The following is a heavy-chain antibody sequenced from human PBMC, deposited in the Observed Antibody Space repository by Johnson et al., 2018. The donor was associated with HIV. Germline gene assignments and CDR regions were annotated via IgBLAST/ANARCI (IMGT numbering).Heavy chain of an antibody. V-gene: IGHV3-74*03. Sequence: VQLLESGGGLVQPGGSLRLSCAASGFTFSSYGMHWVRQAPGKGLEWVSRINGDGSSTKYANSVRGRFTISRDNAKNTLYLQMNSLRAEDTAVYYCAKDRGSNGSRPSAFDIWGQGTMVTVSS. CDR1: GFTFSSYG. CDR3: AKDRGSNGSRPSAFDI. CDR2: INGDGSST. D-gene: IGHD3-10*01. J-gene: IGHJ3*02.